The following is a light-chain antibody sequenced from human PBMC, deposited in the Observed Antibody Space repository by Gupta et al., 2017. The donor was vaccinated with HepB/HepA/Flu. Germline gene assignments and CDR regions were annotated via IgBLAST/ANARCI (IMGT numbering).Light chain of an antibody. CDR2: KSS. J-gene: IGKJ2*01. V-gene: IGKV2-24*01. Sequence: DIVMTQTPLSSPVTLGQPASISCRSSQSRVYSDGNTYLSWLHQRPGQPPRLLIYKSSDRGSGVPDRFSGSGAGTDFTLKISSVEAEDVGIYYCRQAKQYPSTFGQGTKLEIK. CDR3: RQAKQYPST. CDR1: QSRVYSDGNTY.